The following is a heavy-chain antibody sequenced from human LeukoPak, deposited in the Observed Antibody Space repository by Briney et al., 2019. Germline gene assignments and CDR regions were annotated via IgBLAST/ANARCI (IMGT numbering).Heavy chain of an antibody. D-gene: IGHD2-2*01. V-gene: IGHV4-34*01. J-gene: IGHJ5*02. CDR2: INHSGST. CDR3: ARGYCSSTSCYLRKGGNWFDP. Sequence: KTSETLSLTCSVSGGSISRYYWSWIRQPAGKGLEWIGEINHSGSTNYNPSLKSRVTISVDTSKNQFSLKLSSVTAADTAVYYCARGYCSSTSCYLRKGGNWFDPWGQGTLVTVSS. CDR1: GGSISRYY.